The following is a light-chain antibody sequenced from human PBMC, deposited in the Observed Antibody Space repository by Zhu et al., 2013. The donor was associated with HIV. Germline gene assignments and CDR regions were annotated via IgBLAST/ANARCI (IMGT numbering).Light chain of an antibody. V-gene: IGKV1-39*01. CDR3: QQRSNGLT. CDR2: GAS. J-gene: IGKJ4*01. CDR1: QTISSY. Sequence: DIQMTQSPSSLSASVGDRVAITCRASQTISSYLNWYQQKPGKAPKFLISGASSLQSGVPSRFSGSGSGTDFTLTISSLDTEDFAVYYCQQRSNGLTFGGGPRVEIK.